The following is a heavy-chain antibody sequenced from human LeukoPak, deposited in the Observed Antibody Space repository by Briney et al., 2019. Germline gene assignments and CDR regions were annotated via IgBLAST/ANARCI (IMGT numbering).Heavy chain of an antibody. V-gene: IGHV5-51*01. J-gene: IGHJ4*02. CDR1: GYSFTSYW. D-gene: IGHD3-10*01. CDR2: IYPGDSDT. Sequence: GESLKISCKGSGYSFTSYWIGWVRQMPGKGLEWMGIIYPGDSDTRYSPSFQGQVTISVDRSITTAYLQWYSLKASDTAMYYCARQYPGGSTDYWGQGTLVTVSS. CDR3: ARQYPGGSTDY.